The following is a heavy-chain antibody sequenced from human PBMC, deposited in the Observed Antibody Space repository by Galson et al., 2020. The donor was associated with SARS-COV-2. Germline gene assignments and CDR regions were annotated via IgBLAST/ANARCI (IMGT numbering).Heavy chain of an antibody. J-gene: IGHJ2*01. CDR2: INHRGST. V-gene: IGHV4-34*01. CDR1: GGSLSGYY. Sequence: SETLSLTCAVYGGSLSGYYCTCIRQPPGKGLEWIREINHRGSTNYNPSLKSRVTISVHTSKNQFSLKLSSVTAADTAVYYCARGIWSYWYFDLWGRGTLVTVSS. D-gene: IGHD3-3*01. CDR3: ARGIWSYWYFDL.